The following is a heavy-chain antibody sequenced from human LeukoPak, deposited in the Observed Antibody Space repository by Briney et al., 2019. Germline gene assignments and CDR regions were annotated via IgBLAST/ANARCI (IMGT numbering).Heavy chain of an antibody. V-gene: IGHV3-7*01. CDR1: GFTFSSYW. CDR3: ARVSYGSGSKGYDY. D-gene: IGHD3-10*01. Sequence: GGSLRLSCAASGFTFSSYWMSWVRQAPGKGLEWVANIKQDGSEKYYVDSVKGRFTISRDNAKNSLYLQMNSLRAEDTAVRYCARVSYGSGSKGYDYWGQGTLVTVSS. J-gene: IGHJ4*02. CDR2: IKQDGSEK.